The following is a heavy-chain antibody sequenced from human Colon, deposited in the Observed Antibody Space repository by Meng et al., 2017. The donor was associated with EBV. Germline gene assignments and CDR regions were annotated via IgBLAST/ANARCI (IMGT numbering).Heavy chain of an antibody. CDR1: GGSFSGNV. V-gene: IGHV4-34*01. CDR3: ARVPTTGYKDH. J-gene: IGHJ4*02. Sequence: QVLLQRLGAGLLKPSATLSLTCTGNGGSFSGNVWSWVRQPPGKGMEWIGEVSHPGSANYNPSLKSRVTISVDASEKQFSLRLTSVTAADSAVYYCARVPTTGYKDHWGQGTLVTVFS. D-gene: IGHD3-9*01. CDR2: VSHPGSA.